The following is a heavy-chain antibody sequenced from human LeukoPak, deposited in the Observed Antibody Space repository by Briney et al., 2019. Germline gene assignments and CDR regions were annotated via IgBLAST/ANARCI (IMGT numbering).Heavy chain of an antibody. CDR2: ISRSGDTT. V-gene: IGHV3-23*01. CDR1: GFTLSTYV. J-gene: IGHJ4*02. D-gene: IGHD1-26*01. Sequence: PGGSLRLSCAASGFTLSTYVMTWVRQAPGKGLEWVSSISRSGDTTYYEDSVKGRFTISRDNSKNTLYLQMNSLRGDDTAIYYCAKLVGATMTSDYWGQGILVTVS. CDR3: AKLVGATMTSDY.